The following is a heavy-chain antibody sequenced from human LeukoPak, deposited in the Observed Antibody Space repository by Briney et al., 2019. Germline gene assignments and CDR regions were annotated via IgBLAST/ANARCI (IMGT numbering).Heavy chain of an antibody. CDR1: GYSSTSYY. CDR3: ARDLSGQRYFDY. CDR2: INPNGGST. D-gene: IGHD2/OR15-2a*01. Sequence: ASVKVSCKASGYSSTSYYMHWVRQAPGQGLEWMGIINPNGGSTSYAEKFQGRVTMTRDTSTTTLYMELSSLRSEDTAVYYCARDLSGQRYFDYWGQGTLVTVSS. J-gene: IGHJ4*02. V-gene: IGHV1-46*01.